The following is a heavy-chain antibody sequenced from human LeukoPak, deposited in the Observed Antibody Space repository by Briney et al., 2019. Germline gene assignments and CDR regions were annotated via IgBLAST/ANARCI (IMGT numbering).Heavy chain of an antibody. D-gene: IGHD1-26*01. CDR3: ARVGVKGAITYYYYMDV. Sequence: PSETLSLTCTVSGYSISSGYYWAWIRQPPGKGLEWIGTIYHSGSTYYNPSLKSRVTMSVDTSKNQFSLKLSSVTAADTAVYYCARVGVKGAITYYYYMDVWGKGTTVIVSS. CDR1: GYSISSGYY. V-gene: IGHV4-38-2*02. CDR2: IYHSGST. J-gene: IGHJ6*03.